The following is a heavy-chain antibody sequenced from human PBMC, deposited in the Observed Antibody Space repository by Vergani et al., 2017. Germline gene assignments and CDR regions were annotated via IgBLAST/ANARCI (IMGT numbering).Heavy chain of an antibody. CDR1: GGSFSTGGQS. J-gene: IGHJ4*02. CDR2: IRNKAYGGTT. Sequence: VQLQESGPGLVKPSQTLSLTCTVSGGSFSTGGQSWTWLRQSAGKGLEWVAFIRNKAYGGTTEYAASVKGRFTISRDDSKRLAYLQLSGLKTEDTAVYFCSRGRGYSFGYSDYWGQGTLVTVSS. D-gene: IGHD5-18*01. CDR3: SRGRGYSFGYSDY. V-gene: IGHV3-49*05.